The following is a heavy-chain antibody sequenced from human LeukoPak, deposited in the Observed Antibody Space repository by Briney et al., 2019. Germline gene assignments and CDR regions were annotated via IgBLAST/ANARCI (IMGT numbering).Heavy chain of an antibody. J-gene: IGHJ4*02. Sequence: PGGSLRLSCAASGFTFSSYSMNWVRQAPGKGLEWVSYISSSGSTIYYADSVKGRFTISRDNAKNSLYLQMNSLRAEDTAVYYCARAGPKGSGSYYAFDYWGQGTLVTVSS. D-gene: IGHD3-10*01. CDR1: GFTFSSYS. CDR2: ISSSGSTI. CDR3: ARAGPKGSGSYYAFDY. V-gene: IGHV3-48*04.